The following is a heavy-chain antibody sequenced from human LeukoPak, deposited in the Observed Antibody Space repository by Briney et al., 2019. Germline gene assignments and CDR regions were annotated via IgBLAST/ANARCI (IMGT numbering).Heavy chain of an antibody. V-gene: IGHV3-23*01. CDR2: ISGSGGST. CDR3: AKWDTYYDSSGYYFY. Sequence: GGSLRLSCAASGFTFSNYGMSWVRQAPGKGLEWVSSISGSGGSTYYADSVKGRFTISRDNSKNTLYLQVNSLRAEDTAVYYCAKWDTYYDSSGYYFYWGQGTLVTVSS. CDR1: GFTFSNYG. D-gene: IGHD3-22*01. J-gene: IGHJ4*02.